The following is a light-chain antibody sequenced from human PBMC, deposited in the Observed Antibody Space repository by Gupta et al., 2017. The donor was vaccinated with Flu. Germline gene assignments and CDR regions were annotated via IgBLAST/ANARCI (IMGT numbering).Light chain of an antibody. Sequence: SFLSASVGDRVTITCRASQGIRSYLAWYQQKAGKAPKLLINGASTLQSGVPSRFSGSGSGTEFTLTISSLQPEDFATYYCQQLNSYPLTFGGGTKVEIK. J-gene: IGKJ4*01. V-gene: IGKV1-9*01. CDR1: QGIRSY. CDR2: GAS. CDR3: QQLNSYPLT.